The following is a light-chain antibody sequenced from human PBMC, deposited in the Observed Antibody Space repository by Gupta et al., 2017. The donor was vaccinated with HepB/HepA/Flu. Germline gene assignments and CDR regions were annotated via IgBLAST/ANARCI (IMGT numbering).Light chain of an antibody. CDR2: EVS. V-gene: IGLV2-18*02. Sequence: QSALTQPLSVSGSPGQSVALTCIGTNSDVGSYNRVSWYQQAPGTAPKLIIYEVSHRPSGVPDRFSWYKSGNTASLTISGLQAEDEGYYCCRSYTTTTLVLFGGGTKLTVL. CDR3: RSYTTTTLVL. CDR1: NSDVGSYNR. J-gene: IGLJ2*01.